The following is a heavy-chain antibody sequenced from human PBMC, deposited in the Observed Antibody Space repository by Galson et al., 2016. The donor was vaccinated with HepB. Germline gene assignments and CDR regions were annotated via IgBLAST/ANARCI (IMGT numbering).Heavy chain of an antibody. J-gene: IGHJ4*02. CDR1: GFTFSSYG. V-gene: IGHV3-23*01. Sequence: SLRLSCAASGFTFSSYGMSWVRQAPGKGLEWVSSISATGGSTYYADSLKGRFTISRGNSKDTLYLQMNSLRPEDTAVYYCAKDRPYSSGWSGEIGSWGQGTLVTVSS. CDR3: AKDRPYSSGWSGEIGS. CDR2: ISATGGST. D-gene: IGHD6-19*01.